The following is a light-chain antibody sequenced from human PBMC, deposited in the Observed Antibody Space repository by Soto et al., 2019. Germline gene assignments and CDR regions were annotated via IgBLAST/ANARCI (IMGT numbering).Light chain of an antibody. J-gene: IGKJ1*01. CDR2: GAS. CDR3: QQYGSSRT. V-gene: IGKV3-20*01. CDR1: QSVSSSY. Sequence: EIVLTQSPGTLSLSPGERATLSCRASQSVSSSYLAWYQQKPGQAPRLVIYGASSRATGIPDRFSGSGSGTDFTLTISRLEPEDFAVYYCQQYGSSRTFGQGTKVDI.